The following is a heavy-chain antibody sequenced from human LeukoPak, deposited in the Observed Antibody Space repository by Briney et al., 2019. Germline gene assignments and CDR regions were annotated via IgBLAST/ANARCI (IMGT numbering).Heavy chain of an antibody. Sequence: SETLSLTCTVSGGSISSYYWSWIRQPPGKGLEWIGHIYYTGSTNYNPSLKSRVTISVDTSKNQFSLKLSSVTAADTAVYYCARHYGGHCGGDCYSFDYWGQGTLVTVSS. CDR2: IYYTGST. CDR1: GGSISSYY. V-gene: IGHV4-59*08. D-gene: IGHD2-21*02. CDR3: ARHYGGHCGGDCYSFDY. J-gene: IGHJ4*02.